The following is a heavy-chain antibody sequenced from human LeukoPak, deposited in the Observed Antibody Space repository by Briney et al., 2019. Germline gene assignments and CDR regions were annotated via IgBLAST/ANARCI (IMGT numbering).Heavy chain of an antibody. Sequence: GGSLRLSCVASGFTFSIYNMHWVRQAPGKGLEWVSTISSSSSSYKYFADSVKGRFTISRDNSKNTLYLQMNSLRAEDTAVYYCAKVTSRIVGLVDYWGQGTLVTVSS. D-gene: IGHD2-2*01. J-gene: IGHJ4*02. V-gene: IGHV3-23*01. CDR1: GFTFSIYN. CDR3: AKVTSRIVGLVDY. CDR2: ISSSSSSYK.